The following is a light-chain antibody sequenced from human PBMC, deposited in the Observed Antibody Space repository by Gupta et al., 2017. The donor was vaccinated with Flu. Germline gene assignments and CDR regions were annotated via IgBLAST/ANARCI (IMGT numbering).Light chain of an antibody. CDR2: DAS. CDR3: QQYDAVVVT. CDR1: DISKY. Sequence: DISKYLNWYQQKPGKAPKLLIYDASNLQRGVPSRFSGSGSGTDFILTINSVQAEDFATYYCQQYDAVVVTFGGGTKVDFK. V-gene: IGKV1-33*01. J-gene: IGKJ4*01.